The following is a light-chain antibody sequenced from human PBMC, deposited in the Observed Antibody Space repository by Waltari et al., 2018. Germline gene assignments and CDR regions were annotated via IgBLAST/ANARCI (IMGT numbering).Light chain of an antibody. CDR1: QGISTW. Sequence: ASVGDRVTITCRASQGISTWLAWYHQKPGKAPKLLIYGASSLQSGVPSRFSGSGSGTDFTLTISDLQPEDFATYYCQQANSFPLTFGGGTTVEIK. CDR3: QQANSFPLT. V-gene: IGKV1-12*01. CDR2: GAS. J-gene: IGKJ4*01.